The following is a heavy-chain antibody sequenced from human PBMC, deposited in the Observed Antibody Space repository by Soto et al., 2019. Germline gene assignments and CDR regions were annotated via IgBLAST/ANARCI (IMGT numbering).Heavy chain of an antibody. CDR2: ISGSGGST. Sequence: EVQLLESGGGLVQPGGSLRLSCAASGFTFSSYAMSWVRQAPGKGLEWASAISGSGGSTYYADSVKGRFTISRDNSKNTLYLQMNSLRAEDTAVYYCAKTVYYDFWSGPSRFDYWGQGTLVTVSS. J-gene: IGHJ4*02. CDR1: GFTFSSYA. D-gene: IGHD3-3*01. CDR3: AKTVYYDFWSGPSRFDY. V-gene: IGHV3-23*01.